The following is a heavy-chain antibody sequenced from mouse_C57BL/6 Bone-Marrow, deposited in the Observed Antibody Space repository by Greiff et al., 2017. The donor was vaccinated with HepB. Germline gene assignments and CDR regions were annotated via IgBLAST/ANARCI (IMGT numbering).Heavy chain of an antibody. J-gene: IGHJ3*01. CDR2: ISPGTSAT. CDR1: GYTFTSYW. CDR3: TRGAYDSWFAY. D-gene: IGHD2-4*01. V-gene: IGHV1-5*01. Sequence: VQLQQSGTVLARPGASVKMSCKTSGYTFTSYWMHWVKQRPGQGLEWIGAISPGTSATSYNQKFKGKAKLTAVTSASTAYMELSSLTNEDSAVYYCTRGAYDSWFAYWGQGTLVTVSA.